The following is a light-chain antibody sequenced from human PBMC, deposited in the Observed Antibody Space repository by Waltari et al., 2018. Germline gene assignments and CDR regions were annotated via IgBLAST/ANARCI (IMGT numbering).Light chain of an antibody. V-gene: IGKV3-20*01. CDR2: GDS. J-gene: IGKJ3*01. CDR3: QQYGSSPT. CDR1: QTFGSSY. Sequence: ENVLTQSPGTLSLFPGERATLSCRASQTFGSSYLAWYQQKPGQAPRLLIYGDSSSATGIPDRFSGSVSGTDFTLTISRLEPEDFAVYYCQQYGSSPTFGPGTRVDL.